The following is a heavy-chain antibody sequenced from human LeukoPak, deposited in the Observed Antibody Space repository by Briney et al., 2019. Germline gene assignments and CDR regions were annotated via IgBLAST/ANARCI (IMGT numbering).Heavy chain of an antibody. V-gene: IGHV3-23*01. J-gene: IGHJ4*02. CDR2: ISGSGGST. D-gene: IGHD3-10*01. CDR3: AKDQRFGELFLNFDY. Sequence: PGGSLRLSCAASGFTFSSYAMSWVRQAPGKGLEWVSAISGSGGSTYYADSVKGRFTISGDNSKNTLYLQMNSLRAEDTAVYYCAKDQRFGELFLNFDYWGQGTLVTVSS. CDR1: GFTFSSYA.